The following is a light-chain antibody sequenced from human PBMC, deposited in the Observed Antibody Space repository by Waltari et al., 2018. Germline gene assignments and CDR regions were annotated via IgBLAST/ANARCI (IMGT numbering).Light chain of an antibody. CDR1: QSVFNNY. CDR3: HQYGTIPRT. Sequence: EIVLTQSPGTLSLSPGEGATLSCRASQSVFNNYLAWFPQRPGQAPRLLIYGASSRATGIPDRFRGSGSGTDFTLTVSTLEPEDFAVYYCHQYGTIPRTFGQGTKVEIK. V-gene: IGKV3-20*01. J-gene: IGKJ1*01. CDR2: GAS.